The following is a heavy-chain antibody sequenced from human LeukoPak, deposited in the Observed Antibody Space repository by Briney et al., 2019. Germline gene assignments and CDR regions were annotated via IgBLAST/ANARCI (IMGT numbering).Heavy chain of an antibody. D-gene: IGHD3-10*01. CDR2: IYYSGST. V-gene: IGHV4-59*01. CDR1: GGSISSYY. CDR3: ARGSYGSGSYLGLNWFDP. Sequence: SETLPLTCTVSGGSISSYYWSWIRQPPGKGLEWIGYIYYSGSTNYNPSLKSRVTISVDTSKNQFSLELSSVTAADTAVYYCARGSYGSGSYLGLNWFDPWGQGTLVTVSS. J-gene: IGHJ5*02.